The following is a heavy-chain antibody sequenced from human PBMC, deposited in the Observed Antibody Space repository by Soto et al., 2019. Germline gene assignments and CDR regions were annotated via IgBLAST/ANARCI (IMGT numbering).Heavy chain of an antibody. D-gene: IGHD3-3*01. CDR3: ARAALSFWSGYYPPDY. CDR1: GFTFSDYY. J-gene: IGHJ4*02. V-gene: IGHV3-11*01. CDR2: ISSSGSTI. Sequence: PGGSLRLSCAASGFTFSDYYMSWIRQAPGKGLEWVSYISSSGSTIYYADSVKGRFTISRDNAKNSLYLQMNSLRAEDTAVYYCARAALSFWSGYYPPDYWGQGTLVTVSS.